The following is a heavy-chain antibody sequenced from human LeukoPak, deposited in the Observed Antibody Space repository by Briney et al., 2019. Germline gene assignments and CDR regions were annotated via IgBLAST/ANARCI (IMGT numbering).Heavy chain of an antibody. CDR2: INHSGST. Sequence: SETLSLTCAVYGGSFSGYYWSWIRQPPGKGLEWIGEINHSGSTNYNPSLKSRVTISVDTSKNQFSLQLNSVTPEDTAVYYCARDLAAAGEEGNDAFDIWGQGTMVTVSS. J-gene: IGHJ3*02. CDR1: GGSFSGYY. CDR3: ARDLAAAGEEGNDAFDI. D-gene: IGHD6-13*01. V-gene: IGHV4-34*01.